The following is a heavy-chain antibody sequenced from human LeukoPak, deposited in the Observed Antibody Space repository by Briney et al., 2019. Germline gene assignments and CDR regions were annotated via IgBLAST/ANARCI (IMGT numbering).Heavy chain of an antibody. CDR1: GFTFSDSA. Sequence: GGSLRLSCAASGFTFSDSAMTWVRQAPGKGLEWVSLISFSGDSIYYADSVRGRFTISRDNSKDTLYLQMNSLRAEDTAVYYCARDEAVMTTVLSDAFDIWGQGTMVTVSS. CDR2: ISFSGDSI. J-gene: IGHJ3*02. D-gene: IGHD4-17*01. CDR3: ARDEAVMTTVLSDAFDI. V-gene: IGHV3-23*01.